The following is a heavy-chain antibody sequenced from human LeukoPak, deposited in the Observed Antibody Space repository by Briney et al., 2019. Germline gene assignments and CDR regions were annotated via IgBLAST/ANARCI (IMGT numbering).Heavy chain of an antibody. D-gene: IGHD3-10*01. CDR3: ARGRRLRGAASRPIYYYYYMDV. CDR2: VNPYNDKT. J-gene: IGHJ6*03. V-gene: IGHV1-8*03. CDR1: GYTFNTFD. Sequence: ASVKLSCKASGYTFNTFDINWVRQATGQGPEWMGCVNPYNDKTVYAPKFQGRVSISSNNSINTAYMEFSGLKSDDTAVYYCARGRRLRGAASRPIYYYYYMDVWGGGTTVTVSS.